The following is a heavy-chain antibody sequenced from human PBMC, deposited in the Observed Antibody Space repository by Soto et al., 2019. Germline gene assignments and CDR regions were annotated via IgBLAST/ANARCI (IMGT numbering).Heavy chain of an antibody. D-gene: IGHD6-19*01. CDR3: ARHSYRGIAVAGHSLDWFDP. Sequence: PSETLSLTCTVSGGSISSSSYYWGWIRQPPGKGLEWIGSIYYSGSTYYNPSLKSRVTISVDTSKNQFSLKLSSVTAADTAVYYCARHSYRGIAVAGHSLDWFDPWGQGTLVTVSS. V-gene: IGHV4-39*01. CDR2: IYYSGST. J-gene: IGHJ5*02. CDR1: GGSISSSSYY.